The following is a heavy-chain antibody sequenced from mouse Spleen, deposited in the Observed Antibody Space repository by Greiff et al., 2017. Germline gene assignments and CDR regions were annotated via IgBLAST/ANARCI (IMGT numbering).Heavy chain of an antibody. CDR3: ARIIYGYDEGSAMDY. Sequence: VKLQESGPGLVQPSQSLSITCTVSGFSLTSYGVHWVRQSPGKGLEWLGVIWSGGSTDYNAAFISRLSISKDNSKSQVFFKMNSLQADDTAIYYCARIIYGYDEGSAMDYWGQGTSVTVSS. CDR2: IWSGGST. CDR1: GFSLTSYG. D-gene: IGHD2-2*01. J-gene: IGHJ4*01. V-gene: IGHV2-2*01.